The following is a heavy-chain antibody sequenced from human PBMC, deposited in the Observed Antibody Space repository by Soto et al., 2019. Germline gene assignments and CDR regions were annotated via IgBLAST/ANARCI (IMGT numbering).Heavy chain of an antibody. J-gene: IGHJ1*01. D-gene: IGHD1-1*01. CDR3: ARDTSFRNNLPGD. V-gene: IGHV1-18*01. Sequence: QVPLVQSGGEVKKPGASVKVSCKASGYVFLNFGISWVRQAPGKGLEWMGWISTFNNKTNYGQQFHHRITMTTETSANTAYLELRSLRSDDTAVYYCARDTSFRNNLPGDWGQGTLVTVSS. CDR1: GYVFLNFG. CDR2: ISTFNNKT.